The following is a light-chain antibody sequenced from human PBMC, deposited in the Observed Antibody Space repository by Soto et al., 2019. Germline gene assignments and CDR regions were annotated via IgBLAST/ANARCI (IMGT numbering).Light chain of an antibody. CDR1: SGDLGSYNR. J-gene: IGLJ1*01. Sequence: QSALTQPASVSGSPGQSITISCTGTSGDLGSYNRVSWYQQHPGKAPKLIMYEVTDRPSGVSNRFSGSKSGNTASLTISGLQAEDEAEYYCSSYTNIHTTACVFGTGTKVTVL. CDR2: EVT. CDR3: SSYTNIHTTACV. V-gene: IGLV2-14*01.